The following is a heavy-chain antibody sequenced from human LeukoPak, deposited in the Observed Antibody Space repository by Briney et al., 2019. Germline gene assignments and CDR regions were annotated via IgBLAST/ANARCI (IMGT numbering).Heavy chain of an antibody. V-gene: IGHV4-59*11. CDR1: GGSISSHY. D-gene: IGHD4-17*01. Sequence: ASETLSLTCTVSGGSISSHYWSWIRQPPGKGLEWIGYISYIGSTNYNPSLKSRVTISVDTSKNQFSLKLSSVTAADTAVYYCARDPTTVTKGFDIWGQGTVITVSS. CDR2: ISYIGST. CDR3: ARDPTTVTKGFDI. J-gene: IGHJ3*02.